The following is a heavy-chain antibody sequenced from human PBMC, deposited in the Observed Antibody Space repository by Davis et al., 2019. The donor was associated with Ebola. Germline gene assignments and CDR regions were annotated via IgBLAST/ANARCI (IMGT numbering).Heavy chain of an antibody. CDR3: AKPYLYGVDY. J-gene: IGHJ4*02. D-gene: IGHD3-16*01. Sequence: GESLKISCADSVITFSSYAMTWVRQAPGKGLEWVSAISGSGGTTYYAGSVKGRFTVSRDNSKKTMYLQMNSLRPEDTALYYCAKPYLYGVDYWGQGTLVTVSS. V-gene: IGHV3-23*01. CDR1: VITFSSYA. CDR2: ISGSGGTT.